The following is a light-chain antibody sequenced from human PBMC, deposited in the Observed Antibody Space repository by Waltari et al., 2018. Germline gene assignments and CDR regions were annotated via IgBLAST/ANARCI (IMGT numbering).Light chain of an antibody. J-gene: IGLJ1*01. CDR3: CSYAGLGIYV. Sequence: QSGLTQPASVSGSPGQSITISCTGTSSDVGNYNLVSWYQQYPGKAPKLMVYEVTKRTSGVSDRFSGSKSGKTASLTIYWLQSEDEADYYCCSYAGLGIYVFGTGTKVTVL. CDR1: SSDVGNYNL. CDR2: EVT. V-gene: IGLV2-23*02.